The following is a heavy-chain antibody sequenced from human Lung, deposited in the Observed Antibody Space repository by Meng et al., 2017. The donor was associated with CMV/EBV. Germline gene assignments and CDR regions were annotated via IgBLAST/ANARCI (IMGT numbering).Heavy chain of an antibody. J-gene: IGHJ6*02. CDR3: ARGNYYYGLDV. CDR2: VYYSGTT. Sequence: LXCTISGGSFSSYYCSWIRQSPGKGLEWIGYVYYSGTTNYNPSFKSRIYISIDTSKNQFSLELSSVTAADTAVYYCARGNYYYGLDVWGQGTMVT. CDR1: GGSFSSYY. V-gene: IGHV4-59*01.